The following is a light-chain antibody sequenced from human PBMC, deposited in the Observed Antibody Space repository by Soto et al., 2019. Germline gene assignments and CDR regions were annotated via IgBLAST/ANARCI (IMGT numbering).Light chain of an antibody. J-gene: IGLJ2*01. CDR3: SSYTNSGSV. CDR1: SSDVGGYNY. CDR2: EVS. Sequence: QSALTQPASVSGSPGQSITVSCTGTSSDVGGYNYVSWYQQHPGRAPKLMIFEVSNRPSGVSTRFSGSKSGNTASLTISGLQAEDEADYYCSSYTNSGSVFGGGTKVTVL. V-gene: IGLV2-14*01.